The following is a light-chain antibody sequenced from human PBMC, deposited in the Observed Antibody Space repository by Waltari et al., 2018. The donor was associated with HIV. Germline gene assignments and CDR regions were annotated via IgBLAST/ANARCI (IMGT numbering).Light chain of an antibody. Sequence: QSVLTQPPSASGTLGQRVTISCPVSNSTVGRKPVYWFQQVPGTAPKLLIYRDYQRRSGIPDRFSGSKSGASASLTISGLRSEDEADYYCVAWDDSLSGYVFGTGTKVSVL. V-gene: IGLV1-47*01. CDR2: RDY. CDR3: VAWDDSLSGYV. J-gene: IGLJ1*01. CDR1: NSTVGRKP.